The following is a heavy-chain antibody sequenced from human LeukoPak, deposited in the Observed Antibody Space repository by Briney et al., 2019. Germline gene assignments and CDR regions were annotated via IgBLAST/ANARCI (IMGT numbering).Heavy chain of an antibody. J-gene: IGHJ4*02. D-gene: IGHD3-10*01. CDR2: ISSGSTYI. CDR3: ARDLQGSLRGIDY. CDR1: GFSFSTYY. Sequence: PGGSLRLSCAASGFSFSTYYVNWVRQAPGKGLEWVSCISSGSTYIFYADSVRGRFAISRDNAKNSLYLQMNSLRAKDTAVYYCARDLQGSLRGIDYWGQGTLVTVSS. V-gene: IGHV3-21*01.